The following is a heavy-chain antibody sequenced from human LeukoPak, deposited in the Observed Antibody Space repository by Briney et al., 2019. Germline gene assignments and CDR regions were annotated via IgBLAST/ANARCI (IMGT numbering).Heavy chain of an antibody. CDR3: ARGIVGATPPESAIDY. J-gene: IGHJ4*02. Sequence: ASVKVSCKASGYTFTSYYMHWVRQAPGQGLEWMGIINPSGGSTSYAQKFQGRVTMTRDTSTSTVYMELSSLRSEDTAVYYCARGIVGATPPESAIDYWGQGTLVTVSS. D-gene: IGHD1-26*01. CDR2: INPSGGST. V-gene: IGHV1-46*01. CDR1: GYTFTSYY.